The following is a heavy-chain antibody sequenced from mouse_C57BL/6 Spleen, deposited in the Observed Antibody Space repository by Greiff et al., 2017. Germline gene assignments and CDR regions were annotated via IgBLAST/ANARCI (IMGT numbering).Heavy chain of an antibody. D-gene: IGHD4-1*01. Sequence: EVHLVESGPGLVKPSQSLSLTCSVTGYSITSGYYWNWIRQFPGNKLEWMGYISYDGSNNYNPSLKNRISITRDTSKNQFFLKLNSVTTEDTATYYCARGETGTGFAYWGQGTLVTVSA. V-gene: IGHV3-6*01. CDR2: ISYDGSN. J-gene: IGHJ3*01. CDR1: GYSITSGYY. CDR3: ARGETGTGFAY.